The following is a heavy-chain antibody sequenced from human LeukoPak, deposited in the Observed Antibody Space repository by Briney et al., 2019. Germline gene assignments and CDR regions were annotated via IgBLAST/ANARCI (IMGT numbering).Heavy chain of an antibody. V-gene: IGHV1-2*02. J-gene: IGHJ4*02. Sequence: ASVKVSCKASGYTFTEHFIHWVRQAPGQGLQYMGWIHPASANTVYAQMFHGRVTLTRGTPATTTYMELSGLRSDDTGVYYCARDLRPANLWGQGTLVTVSS. D-gene: IGHD1-7*01. CDR2: IHPASANT. CDR3: ARDLRPANL. CDR1: GYTFTEHF.